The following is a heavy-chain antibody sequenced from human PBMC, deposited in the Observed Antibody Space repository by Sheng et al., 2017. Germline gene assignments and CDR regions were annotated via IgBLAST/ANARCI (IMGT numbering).Heavy chain of an antibody. V-gene: IGHV3-30*04. CDR2: TSYDESVK. Sequence: QVQLVESGGDVVQPGRSLRLSCEASGFSFNTYAMHWVRQAPGKGLEWLAVTSYDESVKHYADSVKGRFTISRDNSKNTLFLQMNSLRDDDTALYYCAREPDYGGFSADDACDLWGQGTMVTVSS. CDR1: GFSFNTYA. J-gene: IGHJ3*01. D-gene: IGHD3-10*01. CDR3: AREPDYGGFSADDACDL.